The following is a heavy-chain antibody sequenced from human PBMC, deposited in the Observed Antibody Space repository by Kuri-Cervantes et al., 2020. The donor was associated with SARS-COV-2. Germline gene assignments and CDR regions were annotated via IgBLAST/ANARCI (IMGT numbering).Heavy chain of an antibody. CDR1: GFTFSSNC. Sequence: GESLKISCAASGFTFSSNCMSWVRQAPGKGLEWVSVIYSGGSTYYADSVKGRFTISRDNSKNTLYLQMNSLRAEDTAVYYCARDPFSDFDYWGQGTLVTVSS. V-gene: IGHV3-66*02. D-gene: IGHD1-26*01. J-gene: IGHJ4*02. CDR3: ARDPFSDFDY. CDR2: IYSGGST.